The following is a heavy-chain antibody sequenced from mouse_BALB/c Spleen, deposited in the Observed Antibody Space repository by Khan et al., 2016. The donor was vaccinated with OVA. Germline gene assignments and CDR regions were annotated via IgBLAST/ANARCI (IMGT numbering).Heavy chain of an antibody. Sequence: VQLQQSGPELVKPGASVKMSCKASGYTFTYYVITWVKQRTGQGLEWIGEIYPGSDNAYYNERFKGKAKLTADKSSNTTHMQRSSLTSEDSAVYCCARGDGYYVYFDYWGQGTTLTVSS. J-gene: IGHJ2*01. CDR3: ARGDGYYVYFDY. V-gene: IGHV1-81*01. D-gene: IGHD2-3*01. CDR2: IYPGSDNA. CDR1: GYTFTYYV.